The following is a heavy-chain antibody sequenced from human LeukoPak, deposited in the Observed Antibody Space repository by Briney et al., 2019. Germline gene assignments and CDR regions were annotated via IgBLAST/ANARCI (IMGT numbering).Heavy chain of an antibody. CDR3: ARVELVRRYFDL. J-gene: IGHJ2*01. D-gene: IGHD6-13*01. V-gene: IGHV1-2*02. CDR2: INPNSGGT. CDR1: GYTFTGYY. Sequence: ASVKVSCKASGYTFTGYYMHWVRQAPGQGLEWMGWINPNSGGTNYAQKLQGRVTMTTDTSTSTAYMELRSLRSDDTAVYYCARVELVRRYFDLWGRGTLVTVSS.